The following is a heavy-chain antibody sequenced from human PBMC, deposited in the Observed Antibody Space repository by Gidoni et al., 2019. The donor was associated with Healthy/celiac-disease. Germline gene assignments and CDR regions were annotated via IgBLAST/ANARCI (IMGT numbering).Heavy chain of an antibody. CDR1: GFTFSSYS. CDR3: ARDRGAPFDY. CDR2: ISSRSSYI. Sequence: EVQLVESGGGLVKPGGSLRLSCAASGFTFSSYSMNWVRQAPGKGLEWVSSISSRSSYIYYADSVKGRFTISRDNAKNSLYLQMNSLRAEDTAVYYCARDRGAPFDYWGQGTLVTVSS. D-gene: IGHD3-10*01. V-gene: IGHV3-21*01. J-gene: IGHJ4*02.